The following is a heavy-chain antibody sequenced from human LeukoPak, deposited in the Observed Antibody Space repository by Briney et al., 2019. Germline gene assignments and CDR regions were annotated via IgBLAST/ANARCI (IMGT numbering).Heavy chain of an antibody. CDR3: ARYTYYYDSSGYFFDY. CDR1: GGSISSYY. CDR2: IYYSGST. D-gene: IGHD3-22*01. V-gene: IGHV4-59*01. J-gene: IGHJ4*02. Sequence: TSETLSLTCTVSGGSISSYYWSWIRQPPGKGLEWIGYIYYSGSTNYNPSLKSRVTISVDTSKNQFSLKLSSVTAADTAVYYCARYTYYYDSSGYFFDYWGQGTLVTVSS.